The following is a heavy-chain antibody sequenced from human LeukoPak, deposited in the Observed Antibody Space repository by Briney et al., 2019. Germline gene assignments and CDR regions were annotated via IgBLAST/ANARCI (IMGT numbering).Heavy chain of an antibody. Sequence: GGSLRLSCAASGFTVSSSYMSWVRQAPGKGLEWVSVIYSGGSTYYADSVKGRFTISRDNSKNTLYLQMNSLRAEDTAVYSCARDSLRYCSGDSCYYNYWGQGTLVTVSS. CDR3: ARDSLRYCSGDSCYYNY. J-gene: IGHJ4*02. CDR2: IYSGGST. CDR1: GFTVSSSY. V-gene: IGHV3-66*01. D-gene: IGHD2-15*01.